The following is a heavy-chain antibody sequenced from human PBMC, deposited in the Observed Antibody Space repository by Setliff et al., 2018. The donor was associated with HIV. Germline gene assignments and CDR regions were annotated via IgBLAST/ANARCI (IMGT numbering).Heavy chain of an antibody. J-gene: IGHJ3*02. CDR3: ARDRPRGGGSLDAFDI. CDR2: ISSSSSYI. Sequence: GGSLRLSCAASGFTFSPYWMHWVRQAPGKGLEWVSSISSSSSYIYYADSVKGRFTISRDNAKNSLYLQMNSLRAEDTAVYYCARDRPRGGGSLDAFDIWGQGTMVTVSS. V-gene: IGHV3-21*01. CDR1: GFTFSPYW. D-gene: IGHD1-26*01.